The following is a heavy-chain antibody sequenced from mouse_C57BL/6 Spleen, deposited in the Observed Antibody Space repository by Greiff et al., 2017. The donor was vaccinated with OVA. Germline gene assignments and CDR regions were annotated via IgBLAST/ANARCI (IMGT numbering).Heavy chain of an antibody. CDR2: INPSNGGT. CDR3: AREGYGYYFDY. D-gene: IGHD2-2*01. J-gene: IGHJ2*01. V-gene: IGHV1-53*01. Sequence: QVQLQQPGTELVKPGASVKLSCKASGYTFTSYWMHWVKQRPGQGLEWIGNINPSNGGTNYNEKFKSKATLTVDKSSSTAYMQLSSLTSEDASVYYCAREGYGYYFDYWGQGTTLTVSS. CDR1: GYTFTSYW.